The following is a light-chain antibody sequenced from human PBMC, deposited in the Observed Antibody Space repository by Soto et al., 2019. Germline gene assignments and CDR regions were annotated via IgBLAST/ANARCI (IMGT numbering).Light chain of an antibody. CDR3: SAYTPRSTLV. CDR2: DVR. J-gene: IGLJ3*02. Sequence: QSALTQPASVSASAGQSITISCSGTMRDVGAYNLVSWYQQHPGTAPILIIYDVRNRPGGISSRFAGSRSGYTASVIISGLQPEDEGDYYFSAYTPRSTLVFGGGPRSPS. V-gene: IGLV2-14*03. CDR1: MRDVGAYNL.